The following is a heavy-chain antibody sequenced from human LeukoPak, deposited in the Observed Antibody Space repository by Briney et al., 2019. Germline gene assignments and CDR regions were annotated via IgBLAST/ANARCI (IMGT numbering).Heavy chain of an antibody. J-gene: IGHJ6*02. CDR3: ARTPYYYGMDV. CDR1: GFIFSSYA. CDR2: ISSSGSTI. V-gene: IGHV3-21*01. D-gene: IGHD2-15*01. Sequence: PGGSLRLSCAASGFIFSSYAMNWVRQAPGKGLEWVSSISSSGSTIYYADSAKGRFTISRDNAKNSLYLQMSSLRAEDTAVYYCARTPYYYGMDVWGQGTTVTVSS.